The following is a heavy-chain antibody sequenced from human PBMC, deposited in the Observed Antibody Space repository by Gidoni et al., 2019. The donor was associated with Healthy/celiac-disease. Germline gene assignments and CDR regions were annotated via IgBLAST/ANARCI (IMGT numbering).Heavy chain of an antibody. V-gene: IGHV1-69*04. CDR3: APGGDDSSGYYYFDY. CDR2: IIPILGIA. J-gene: IGHJ4*02. Sequence: QVQLVQSGAEVKKPGSSVKVSCKASGGTFSSYAISWVRQAPGQGLEWMGRIIPILGIANYAQKFQGRVTITADKSTSTAYMELSSLRSEDTAVYYCAPGGDDSSGYYYFDYWGQGTLVTVSS. CDR1: GGTFSSYA. D-gene: IGHD3-22*01.